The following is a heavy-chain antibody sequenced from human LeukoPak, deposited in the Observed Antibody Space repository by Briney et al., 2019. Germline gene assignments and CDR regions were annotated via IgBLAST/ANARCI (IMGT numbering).Heavy chain of an antibody. CDR2: IKEDGTET. CDR3: AKEGRSLQTY. CDR1: GFTFSS. J-gene: IGHJ4*02. D-gene: IGHD5-24*01. Sequence: GGSLRLSCAASGFTFSSMNWVRQAPGKGLEWVANIKEDGTETYYVDSVKGRFTISRDNAKNSLYLQMNSLRVEDTAVYYCAKEGRSLQTYWGQGTLVTVSS. V-gene: IGHV3-7*03.